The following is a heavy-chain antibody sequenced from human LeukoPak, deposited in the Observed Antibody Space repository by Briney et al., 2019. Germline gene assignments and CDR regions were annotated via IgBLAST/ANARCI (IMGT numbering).Heavy chain of an antibody. D-gene: IGHD2-2*01. Sequence: SETLSLTCTVSGGSISNSSYYWGWIRQPPGKGLEWIGSIYYSGSTYYNPSLKSRVTISVDTSKNQFSLKLSSVTAADTAVYYCASLYCSSTSCYSAIDYWGQGTLVTVSS. J-gene: IGHJ4*02. CDR3: ASLYCSSTSCYSAIDY. CDR1: GGSISNSSYY. CDR2: IYYSGST. V-gene: IGHV4-39*07.